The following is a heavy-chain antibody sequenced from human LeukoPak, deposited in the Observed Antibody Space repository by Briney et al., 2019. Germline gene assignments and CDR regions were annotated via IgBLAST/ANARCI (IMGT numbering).Heavy chain of an antibody. D-gene: IGHD6-19*01. CDR3: AGGYNTGWYCFDY. CDR2: ISAGGGAT. V-gene: IGHV3-23*01. CDR1: GFTFSSYA. Sequence: GGSLRLSCAGSGFTFSSYAMTWVRQAPGKGLEWVSAISAGGGATYYADSVKGRFTISRDNSKNTLHLQMCSLRAEDTALYCCAGGYNTGWYCFDYWGQGTLVTVSS. J-gene: IGHJ4*02.